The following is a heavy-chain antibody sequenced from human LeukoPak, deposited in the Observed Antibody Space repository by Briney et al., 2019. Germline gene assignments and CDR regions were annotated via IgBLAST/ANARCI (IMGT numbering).Heavy chain of an antibody. D-gene: IGHD3-22*01. CDR3: ARNFYASSGYYLDDFYFDF. V-gene: IGHV4-39*07. CDR1: GASIISDTYY. J-gene: IGHJ4*02. Sequence: PSETLSLTCTVSGASIISDTYYCGWIRQPPGKGLEWIGSIYYSGSTYYSPSLKSRVTMSVDTSTNQFSLKLISVTAADTALYYCARNFYASSGYYLDDFYFDFWGQGTLVTVSS. CDR2: IYYSGST.